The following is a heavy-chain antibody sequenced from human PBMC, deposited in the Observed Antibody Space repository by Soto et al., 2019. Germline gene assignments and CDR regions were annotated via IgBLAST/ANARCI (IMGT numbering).Heavy chain of an antibody. D-gene: IGHD3-10*01. CDR3: ARDGGRLYRGDHYFDY. J-gene: IGHJ4*02. CDR2: ITSENSYI. CDR1: GFMFSSYS. Sequence: GGSLRLSCAASGFMFSSYSMSWIRQAPGKGLEWVSLITSENSYIYYGDSVKGRFTISRDNAKRSLYLEMNSLTAEDTAIYYCARDGGRLYRGDHYFDYWGLGTLVTVSS. V-gene: IGHV3-21*01.